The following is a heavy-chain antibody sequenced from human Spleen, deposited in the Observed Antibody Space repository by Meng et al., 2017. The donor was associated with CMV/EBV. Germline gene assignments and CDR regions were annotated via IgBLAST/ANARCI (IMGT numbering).Heavy chain of an antibody. V-gene: IGHV4-4*02. CDR2: IYHGGSI. Sequence: SCAVSGGSISSSDWWSWVRQPPGKGLEWIGEIYHGGSINYNPSLKSRVTISVDKSKNQFSLKLTSVTAADTAVFYCARVRRHCSSTTCYPYFDYWGQGALVTRLL. CDR3: ARVRRHCSSTTCYPYFDY. D-gene: IGHD2-2*01. CDR1: GGSISSSDW. J-gene: IGHJ4*02.